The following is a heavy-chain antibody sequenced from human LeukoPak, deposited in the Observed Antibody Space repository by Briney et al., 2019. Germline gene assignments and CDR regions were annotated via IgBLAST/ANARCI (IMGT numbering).Heavy chain of an antibody. CDR3: ARGYCSGGSCYSKVLDV. CDR1: GFTFSTYW. V-gene: IGHV3-7*05. CDR2: IRQEGSEK. J-gene: IGHJ6*02. Sequence: GGSLRLSCAASGFTFSTYWMSWVRQAPGKGLEWVANIRQEGSEKYYVDSVKGRFTISRDSAKNSLYLQMNSLRAEDTAMYYCARGYCSGGSCYSKVLDVWGQGTTVTVSS. D-gene: IGHD2-15*01.